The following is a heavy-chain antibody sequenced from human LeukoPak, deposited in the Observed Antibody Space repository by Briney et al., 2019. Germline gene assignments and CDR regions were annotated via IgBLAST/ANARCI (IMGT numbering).Heavy chain of an antibody. D-gene: IGHD6-19*01. J-gene: IGHJ4*02. CDR1: GGSITSYY. Sequence: SETLSLTCTVSGGSITSYYWSWIRQPPGKGLEWVGYIFYSGSTNYNPSLKSRVTISVDTSKNQFSLNLSSVTAADTAMYFCARHGRNSGAPNYWGQGTLVTVSS. CDR2: IFYSGST. V-gene: IGHV4-59*08. CDR3: ARHGRNSGAPNY.